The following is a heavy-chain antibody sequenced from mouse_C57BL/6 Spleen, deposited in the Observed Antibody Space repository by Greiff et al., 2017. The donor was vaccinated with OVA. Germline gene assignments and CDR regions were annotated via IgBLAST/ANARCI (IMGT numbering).Heavy chain of an antibody. V-gene: IGHV5-17*01. D-gene: IGHD1-1*02. CDR2: ISSGSSTI. J-gene: IGHJ4*01. CDR3: ARGNYYGGSYRDYYAMDY. CDR1: GFTFSDYG. Sequence: EVKLEESGGGLVKPGGSLKLSCAASGFTFSDYGMHWVRQAPEKGLEWVAYISSGSSTIYYADTVKGRFTISRDNAKNTPFLQMTSLRSEDTAVYYCARGNYYGGSYRDYYAMDYWGQGTSVTVSS.